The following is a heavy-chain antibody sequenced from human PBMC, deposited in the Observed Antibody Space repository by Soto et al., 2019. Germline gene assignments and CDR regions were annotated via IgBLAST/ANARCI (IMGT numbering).Heavy chain of an antibody. Sequence: GGSLRLSCAASGFTFSSYDMHWVRQATGKGLEWVSAIGTAGDTYYPGSVKGRFTISRENAKSSLYLQMNSLRAGDTAVYYCARERRRFLGPGRPWYYYGMDVWGQGTTVTVSS. D-gene: IGHD3-3*01. V-gene: IGHV3-13*01. J-gene: IGHJ6*02. CDR1: GFTFSSYD. CDR2: IGTAGDT. CDR3: ARERRRFLGPGRPWYYYGMDV.